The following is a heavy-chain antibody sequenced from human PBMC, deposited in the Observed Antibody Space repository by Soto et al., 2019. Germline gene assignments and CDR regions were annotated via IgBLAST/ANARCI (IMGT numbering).Heavy chain of an antibody. CDR2: IYVSGAT. V-gene: IGHV4-4*07. D-gene: IGHD1-1*01. CDR1: GASVTTKY. CDR3: ARDGGPGGWNPNWFDP. J-gene: IGHJ5*02. Sequence: QVQLQESGPGLVKPSETLSLICNVSGASVTTKYWNWIRQPAGKGLEWLGRIYVSGATSYNPALKSRLTMSVDPSKNQFSLRLKSVTAADTAVYYCARDGGPGGWNPNWFDPWGQGILVTVS.